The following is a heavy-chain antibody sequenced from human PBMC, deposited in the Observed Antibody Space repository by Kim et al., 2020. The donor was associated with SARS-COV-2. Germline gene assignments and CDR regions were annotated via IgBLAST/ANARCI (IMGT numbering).Heavy chain of an antibody. J-gene: IGHJ4*02. D-gene: IGHD3-10*02. V-gene: IGHV3-23*03. CDR3: AKAPMFGPTRGAFDY. CDR1: GFTFSSYA. Sequence: GGSLRLSCAASGFTFSSYAMSWVRQAPGKGLEWVSVIYSGGSSTYYADSVKGRFTISRDNSKNTLYLQMNSLRAEDTAVYYCAKAPMFGPTRGAFDYWGQGTLVTVSS. CDR2: IYSGGSST.